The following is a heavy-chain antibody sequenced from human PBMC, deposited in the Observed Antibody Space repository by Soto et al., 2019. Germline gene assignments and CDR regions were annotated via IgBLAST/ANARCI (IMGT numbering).Heavy chain of an antibody. CDR3: ATGEQSSSGEFDY. CDR1: GGSFSSYY. Sequence: SETLSLTCAVYGGSFSSYYWGWIRQPPGKGLEWIGSIYYSGSTYYNPSLKSRVTISVDTSKNQFSLKLSSVTAADTAVYYCATGEQSSSGEFDYWGQGTLVTVSS. V-gene: IGHV4-39*01. J-gene: IGHJ4*02. CDR2: IYYSGST. D-gene: IGHD6-6*01.